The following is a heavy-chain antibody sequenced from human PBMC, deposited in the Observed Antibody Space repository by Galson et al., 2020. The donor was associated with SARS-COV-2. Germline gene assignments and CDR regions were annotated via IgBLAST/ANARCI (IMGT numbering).Heavy chain of an antibody. Sequence: VSGPTLVKPTQTLTLTCTFSGFSLTSNGVGVAWVRQPPGKALEWLALIYWNDDKHYSPSLKSRLTVAKDTSRDQVVLTMTNMEPVVDTATYYCAHAPKYFYGVGAFYIEYFYGMDVWGQGTTVTVSS. D-gene: IGHD3-10*01. CDR1: GFSLTSNGVG. CDR3: AHAPKYFYGVGAFYIEYFYGMDV. CDR2: IYWNDDK. V-gene: IGHV2-5*01. J-gene: IGHJ6*02.